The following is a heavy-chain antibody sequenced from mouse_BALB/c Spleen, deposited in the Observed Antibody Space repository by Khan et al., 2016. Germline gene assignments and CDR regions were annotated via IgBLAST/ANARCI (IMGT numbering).Heavy chain of an antibody. CDR3: ARYRYYYGSSRYFDV. V-gene: IGHV9-3-1*01. Sequence: QIQLVQSGPELKKPGKTVKISCKASGYTFTNYGMNWVKQAPGKGLKWMGWINTYSGESTYADDFKGRLAFSLETSANTAYLQINNLKNEDTATYFCARYRYYYGSSRYFDVGGAGTTVTVSS. CDR1: GYTFTNYG. J-gene: IGHJ1*01. CDR2: INTYSGES. D-gene: IGHD1-1*01.